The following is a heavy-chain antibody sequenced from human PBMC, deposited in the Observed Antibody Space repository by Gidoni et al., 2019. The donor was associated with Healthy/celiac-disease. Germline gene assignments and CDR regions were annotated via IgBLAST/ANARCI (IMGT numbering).Heavy chain of an antibody. V-gene: IGHV5-51*03. Sequence: EVQLVQSGAEVKKPGESLKISCKGSGYSFTSYWIGWVRQMPGKGLEWMGIIYPGDSDTRYSPSFQGQVTISADKSISTAYLQWSSLKASDTAMYYCARVRGIAVASHGAFDIWGQGTMVTVSS. CDR1: GYSFTSYW. J-gene: IGHJ3*02. CDR3: ARVRGIAVASHGAFDI. D-gene: IGHD6-19*01. CDR2: IYPGDSDT.